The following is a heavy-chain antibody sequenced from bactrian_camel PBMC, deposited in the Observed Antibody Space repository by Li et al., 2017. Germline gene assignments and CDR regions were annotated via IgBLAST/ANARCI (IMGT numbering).Heavy chain of an antibody. Sequence: VQLVESGGGLVQPGGSLRLSCTASGYDYSVTGWFRQAPGDEREGVAAIWNGGLQKVYADSVKGRFTTSRDNAKNTVYLQLNNLKPGDTAIYYCAARSDLCGGTWGRTSSFQTWGQGTQVTVS. D-gene: IGHD5*01. CDR3: AARSDLCGGTWGRTSSFQT. CDR2: IWNGGLQ. CDR1: GYDYSVT. J-gene: IGHJ4*01. V-gene: IGHV3S53*01.